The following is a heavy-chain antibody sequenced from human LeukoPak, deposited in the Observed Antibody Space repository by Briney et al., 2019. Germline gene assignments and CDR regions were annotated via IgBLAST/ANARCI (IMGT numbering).Heavy chain of an antibody. J-gene: IGHJ5*02. D-gene: IGHD3-3*01. CDR1: GGSISSYY. V-gene: IGHV4-4*09. CDR2: IYTSGST. CDR3: ARQEYDFWSGYLWFDP. Sequence: SETLSLTCTVSGGSISSYYWSWIRQPPGKGLEWIGYIYTSGSTNYKPSLKSRVTISVDTSKNQFSLKLSSVTAADTAVYYCARQEYDFWSGYLWFDPWGQGTLVTVSS.